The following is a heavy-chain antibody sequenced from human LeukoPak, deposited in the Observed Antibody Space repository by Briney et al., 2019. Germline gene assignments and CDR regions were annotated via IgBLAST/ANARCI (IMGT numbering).Heavy chain of an antibody. V-gene: IGHV4-59*01. Sequence: SETLSLTCTVSGGSISSYYWSWIRQPPGKGLEWIGYIYYSGSTDYNPSLKSRVTISVDTSKNQFSLKLSSVTAADTAVYCCARVLWSDFSGMDVWGQGTTVTVSS. CDR2: IYYSGST. CDR3: ARVLWSDFSGMDV. J-gene: IGHJ6*02. D-gene: IGHD2-8*02. CDR1: GGSISSYY.